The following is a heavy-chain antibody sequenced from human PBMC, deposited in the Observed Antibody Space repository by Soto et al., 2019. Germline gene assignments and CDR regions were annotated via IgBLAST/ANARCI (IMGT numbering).Heavy chain of an antibody. Sequence: LRLSCAASGFTFSSYAMSLVRQAPGKGLEWISAISSSGGSTYYADSVKGRFTISRDNSKNTLYLQMNSLRAEDTAVYYCAKDLDIVATIVSYSYYGMXVWGQGTTVTVSS. J-gene: IGHJ6*02. CDR2: ISSSGGST. CDR3: AKDLDIVATIVSYSYYGMXV. CDR1: GFTFSSYA. D-gene: IGHD5-12*01. V-gene: IGHV3-23*01.